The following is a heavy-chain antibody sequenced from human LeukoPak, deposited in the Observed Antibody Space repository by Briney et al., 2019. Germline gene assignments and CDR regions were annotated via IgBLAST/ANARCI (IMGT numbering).Heavy chain of an antibody. J-gene: IGHJ4*02. CDR3: ARRPYYYDSSGYQYYFDY. Sequence: PSETLSLTCTVSGGSISNSYWSWIREPPGKGLEWIGYIFYSGSTHYSPSLKRRVTISVDTSKNQFSLKLSSVTAADTAVYYCARRPYYYDSSGYQYYFDYWGQGTLVTVSS. CDR2: IFYSGST. CDR1: GGSISNSY. V-gene: IGHV4-59*01. D-gene: IGHD3-22*01.